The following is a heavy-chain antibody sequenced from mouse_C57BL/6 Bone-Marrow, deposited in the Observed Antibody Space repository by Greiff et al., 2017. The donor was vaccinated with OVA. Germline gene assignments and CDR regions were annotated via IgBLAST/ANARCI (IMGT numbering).Heavy chain of an antibody. CDR1: GYAFTNYL. V-gene: IGHV1-54*01. Sequence: QVQLQQSGAELVRPGTSVKVSCKASGYAFTNYLIEWVKQRPGQGLEWIGVINPGSGGTNYNEKFKGKATLTADKSSSTAYMQLSSLTSEDSAVYYCAIFITTVGFAYWGQGTLVTVSA. CDR3: AIFITTVGFAY. D-gene: IGHD1-1*01. CDR2: INPGSGGT. J-gene: IGHJ3*01.